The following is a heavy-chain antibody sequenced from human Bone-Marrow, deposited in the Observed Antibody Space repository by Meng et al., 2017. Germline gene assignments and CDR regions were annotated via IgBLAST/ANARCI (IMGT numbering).Heavy chain of an antibody. D-gene: IGHD1-7*01. CDR3: ARGVELTDAFDI. J-gene: IGHJ3*02. CDR2: ITSDGSST. Sequence: GESLKISCAASGFTFSSYWMHWVRQAPGKGLVWVSRITSDGSSTSYADSVKGRFTISRDNAKNTLYLQMNSLRAEDTAVYYCARGVELTDAFDIWGQGTMVTVSS. CDR1: GFTFSSYW. V-gene: IGHV3-74*01.